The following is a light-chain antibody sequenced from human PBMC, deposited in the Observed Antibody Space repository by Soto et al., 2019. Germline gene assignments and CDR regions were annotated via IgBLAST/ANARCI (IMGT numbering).Light chain of an antibody. V-gene: IGLV4-69*01. CDR2: VNSDGTH. Sequence: QSVLTQSPSASASLGASVKLTCTLSSGHSTYTIAWHQQQPEKGPRYLMKVNSDGTHTKGDGIPDRFSGSSSGAERYLTISGLQSEDEADYYCQAWASGIGWVFGGGTKLTVL. J-gene: IGLJ3*02. CDR1: SGHSTYT. CDR3: QAWASGIGWV.